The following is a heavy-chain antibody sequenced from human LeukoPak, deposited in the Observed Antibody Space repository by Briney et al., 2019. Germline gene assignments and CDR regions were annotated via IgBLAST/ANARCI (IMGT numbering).Heavy chain of an antibody. D-gene: IGHD3-10*01. J-gene: IGHJ4*02. CDR2: ISGSAART. CDR1: GFTFSTYG. Sequence: GGSLRLSCAASGFTFSTYGMTWVRQAPGRGLEWVSAISGSAARTFYADSVKGRFTISRDNSKNTLSLQMNSLRAEDTAVYCAKRGPGSPESGKYYFDYWGQGTLVTVSS. V-gene: IGHV3-23*01. CDR3: AKRGPGSPESGKYYFDY.